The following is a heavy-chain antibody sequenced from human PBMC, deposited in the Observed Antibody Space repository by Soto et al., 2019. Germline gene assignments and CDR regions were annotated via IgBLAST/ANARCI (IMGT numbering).Heavy chain of an antibody. CDR1: GYTFNTYY. D-gene: IGHD2-21*02. Sequence: ASVKVSCKPSGYTFNTYYLHWLRQAPGQALEWMGVIHPSGGGTTYAQKFLGRVTVTRDTSTTTVFMELSSLRSDDTAVYYCARGGHIAVVTDSFDYWGQGTLVTVS. V-gene: IGHV1-46*02. CDR3: ARGGHIAVVTDSFDY. J-gene: IGHJ4*02. CDR2: IHPSGGGT.